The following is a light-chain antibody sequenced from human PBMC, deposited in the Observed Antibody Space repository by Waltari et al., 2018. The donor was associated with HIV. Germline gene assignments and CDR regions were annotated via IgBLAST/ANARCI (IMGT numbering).Light chain of an antibody. CDR1: PSVSSN. Sequence: EIVMTQSPATLSVSPGERATLSCRASPSVSSNLAWYQQKPGQAPRLLIYGTSTRATGIPARFSGSGSGTEFTLTISSLQSEDFAVYYCQQYNNWQYTFGQGTKLEIK. V-gene: IGKV3-15*01. CDR2: GTS. CDR3: QQYNNWQYT. J-gene: IGKJ2*01.